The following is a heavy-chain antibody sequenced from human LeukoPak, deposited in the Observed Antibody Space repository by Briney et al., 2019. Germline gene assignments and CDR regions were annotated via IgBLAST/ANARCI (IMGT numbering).Heavy chain of an antibody. CDR1: GGTFSSYA. J-gene: IGHJ4*02. CDR3: ARSWAVAGIYFDY. D-gene: IGHD6-19*01. CDR2: IIPIFGTA. Sequence: SVKVSCKASGGTFSSYAISWVRQAPGQGLEWMGGIIPIFGTANYAQKFQGRVTITADESTSTAYMELSSLRSEDTAVYYCARSWAVAGIYFDYWGQGTLVTVSS. V-gene: IGHV1-69*01.